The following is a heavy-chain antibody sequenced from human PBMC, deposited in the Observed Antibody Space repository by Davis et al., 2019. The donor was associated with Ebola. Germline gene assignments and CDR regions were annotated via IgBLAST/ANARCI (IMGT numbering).Heavy chain of an antibody. CDR1: GGSISSRSSY. CDR2: IYYSGST. D-gene: IGHD3-22*01. V-gene: IGHV4-39*01. Sequence: SETLSLTCTVSGGSISSRSSYWGWIRQPPGKGLEWIATIYYSGSTYYNPSLKSRVTISVDTSKNQFSLKLSSVTAADTAVYYCARHFRRDYYDSSGYYGQAEYFQHWGQGTLVTVSS. CDR3: ARHFRRDYYDSSGYYGQAEYFQH. J-gene: IGHJ1*01.